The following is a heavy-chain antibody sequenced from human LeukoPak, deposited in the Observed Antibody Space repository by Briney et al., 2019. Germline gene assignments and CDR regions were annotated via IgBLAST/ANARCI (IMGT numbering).Heavy chain of an antibody. CDR3: ARYYDFWSSYSSYYYMDV. D-gene: IGHD3-3*01. CDR2: SSSSGSTI. Sequence: GGSLRLSCAASGFTFSSYEMMWVRQAPGEGLEWISYSSSSGSTIYSADSVKGRVTISRDNAKNSLYLQMNSLRAEDTAVYYCARYYDFWSSYSSYYYMDVWGKGTTVTVSS. J-gene: IGHJ6*03. V-gene: IGHV3-48*03. CDR1: GFTFSSYE.